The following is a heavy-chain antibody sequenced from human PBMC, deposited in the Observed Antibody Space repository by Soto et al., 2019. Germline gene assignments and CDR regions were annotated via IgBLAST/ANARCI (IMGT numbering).Heavy chain of an antibody. D-gene: IGHD3-10*01. J-gene: IGHJ6*02. CDR1: GGSISSYY. Sequence: PSETLSLTCTVSGGSISSYYWSWIRQPPGKGLEWIGYIYYSGSTNYNPSLKSRVTISVDTSKNQFSLKLSSVTAADTAVYYCARDSYGSGSFHYYYGMDVWGQGTTVTVSS. V-gene: IGHV4-59*01. CDR3: ARDSYGSGSFHYYYGMDV. CDR2: IYYSGST.